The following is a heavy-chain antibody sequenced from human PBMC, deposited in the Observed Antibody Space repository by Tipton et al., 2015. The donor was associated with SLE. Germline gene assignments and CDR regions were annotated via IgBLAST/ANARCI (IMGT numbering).Heavy chain of an antibody. CDR2: IRSKAYGGTT. J-gene: IGHJ4*02. V-gene: IGHV3-49*04. CDR1: GFTFGDYA. D-gene: IGHD3-3*01. Sequence: RSLRLSCTASGFTFGDYAMSWVRQAPGKGLEGVGFIRSKAYGGTTEYAASVKGRFTISRDDSKSIAYLQMNSLKTEDTAVYYCTRAEIFGVVLSREFLGYWGQGTLVTVSS. CDR3: TRAEIFGVVLSREFLGY.